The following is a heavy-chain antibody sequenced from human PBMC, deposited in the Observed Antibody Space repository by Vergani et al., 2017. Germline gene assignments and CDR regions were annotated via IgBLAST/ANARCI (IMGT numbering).Heavy chain of an antibody. J-gene: IGHJ3*01. D-gene: IGHD2/OR15-2a*01. CDR2: VSATGSA. V-gene: IGHV4-61*02. Sequence: QLEESGPRLLKPSQTLSLTCNVSNFPISRANNWWSWVRQSPVKGLEWIGRVSATGSAVYNPSLSSRVTLSVDTSKNQVSLRLRSVTAADTAMYFCARDRIVDPAFDLWGQGTQVTVSS. CDR3: ARDRIVDPAFDL. CDR1: NFPISRANNW.